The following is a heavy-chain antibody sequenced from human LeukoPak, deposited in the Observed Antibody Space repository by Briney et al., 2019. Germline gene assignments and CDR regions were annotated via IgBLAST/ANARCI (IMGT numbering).Heavy chain of an antibody. CDR1: GFTFSSYS. J-gene: IGHJ4*02. CDR2: ISSSSSTI. CDR3: ARDRASWIAAAGTSDY. V-gene: IGHV3-48*01. D-gene: IGHD6-13*01. Sequence: GGSLRLSCAASGFTFSSYSMNWVRQAPGKGLEWVSYISSSSSTIYYADSVKGRFTISRDNSKNTLYLQMNSLRAEDTAVYYCARDRASWIAAAGTSDYWGQGTLVTVSS.